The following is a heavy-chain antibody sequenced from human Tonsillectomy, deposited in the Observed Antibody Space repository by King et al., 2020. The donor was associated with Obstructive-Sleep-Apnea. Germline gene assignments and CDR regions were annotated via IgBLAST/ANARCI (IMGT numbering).Heavy chain of an antibody. V-gene: IGHV3-66*01. J-gene: IGHJ4*02. CDR2: IYSGGST. Sequence: VQLVESGGGLVQPGGSLRLSCAASGFTVSSNYMSWVRQAPGKGLEWVSVIYSGGSTYYADSVKGRFTISRDNFKNTLYLQMNSLRAEDTAVYYCQGMSSSSGFDYWGQGTLVTVSS. D-gene: IGHD6-6*01. CDR1: GFTVSSNY. CDR3: QGMSSSSGFDY.